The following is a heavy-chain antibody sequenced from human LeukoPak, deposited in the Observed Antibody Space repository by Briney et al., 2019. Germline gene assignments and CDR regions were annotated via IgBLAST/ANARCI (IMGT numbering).Heavy chain of an antibody. CDR2: IYPGDSDT. CDR1: GYSFTSYW. CDR3: AXPLGYYDFWSGYSTYWYFDL. Sequence: PGESLKISCKGSGYSFTSYWIGWVRQMPGKGLEWMGIIYPGDSDTRYSPSFQGQVTISADKSISTAYLQWSSLKASDTAMYYCAXPLGYYDFWSGYSTYWYFDLWGRGTLVTVSS. D-gene: IGHD3-3*01. J-gene: IGHJ2*01. V-gene: IGHV5-51*01.